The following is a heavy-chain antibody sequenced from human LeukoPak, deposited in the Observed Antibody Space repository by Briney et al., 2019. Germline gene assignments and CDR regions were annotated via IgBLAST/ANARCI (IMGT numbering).Heavy chain of an antibody. CDR1: GGSFSGYY. J-gene: IGHJ6*03. D-gene: IGHD5-18*01. CDR2: INHSGST. CDR3: ARLSIFGTAMVKAYYYYIDV. V-gene: IGHV4-34*01. Sequence: SSETLSLTCAVYGGSFSGYYWSWIRQPPGKGLEWMGEINHSGSTNYNPSLKSRVTISVDTSKNQFSLKLSSVTAADTAVYYCARLSIFGTAMVKAYYYYIDVWGKGTTVTVSS.